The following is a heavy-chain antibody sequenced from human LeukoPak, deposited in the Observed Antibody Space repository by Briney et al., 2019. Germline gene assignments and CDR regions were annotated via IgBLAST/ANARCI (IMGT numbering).Heavy chain of an antibody. J-gene: IGHJ4*02. CDR2: ISGSGGST. Sequence: QTGGSLRLSCAASGFTFSSYAMSWVRQAPGKGLEWVSAISGSGGSTYYADSVKGRITISRDNSKNTLYLQMNSLRAEDTAVYYCAKLPLIVVVTAIFDYWGQGTLVTVSS. CDR1: GFTFSSYA. D-gene: IGHD2-21*02. CDR3: AKLPLIVVVTAIFDY. V-gene: IGHV3-23*01.